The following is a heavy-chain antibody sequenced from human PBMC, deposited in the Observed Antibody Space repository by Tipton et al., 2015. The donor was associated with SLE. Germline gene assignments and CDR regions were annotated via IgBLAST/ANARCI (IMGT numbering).Heavy chain of an antibody. Sequence: TLSLTCTVSGGSISSGGFHWSWIRQHPGKGLEWIGYIYYSGSTYYNPSLRSRVAISLDTSKIQFSLKLSSVTAADTAVYYCARFRNWWDSGGQGTLVTVS. CDR1: GGSISSGGFH. V-gene: IGHV4-31*03. J-gene: IGHJ5*01. CDR2: IYYSGST. CDR3: ARFRNWWDS.